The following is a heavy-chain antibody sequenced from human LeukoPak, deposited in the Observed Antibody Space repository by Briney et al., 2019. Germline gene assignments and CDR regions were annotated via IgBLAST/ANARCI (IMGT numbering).Heavy chain of an antibody. CDR3: ARLVLSYGNAFDH. CDR1: GGSISSIRYY. J-gene: IGHJ4*02. D-gene: IGHD3-16*01. V-gene: IGHV4-39*02. Sequence: PSETLSLTCTVSGGSISSIRYYWSWIRQPPGKGLEWIGGINYSGNTYYDSSLKSRVTISVDTSKNHFSLMLSSVTAADTAVYYCARLVLSYGNAFDHWGQGTLVTVFS. CDR2: INYSGNT.